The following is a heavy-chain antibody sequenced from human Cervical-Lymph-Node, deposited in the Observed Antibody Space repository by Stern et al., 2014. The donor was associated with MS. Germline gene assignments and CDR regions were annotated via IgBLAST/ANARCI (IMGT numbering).Heavy chain of an antibody. CDR2: VNHGGSA. CDR3: ARVASTYDFSTGYYWYYFDY. J-gene: IGHJ4*02. CDR1: GGSFSGYY. D-gene: IGHD3-3*01. Sequence: QVQLQQWGAGLLKASETLSLSCALYGGSFSGYYWTWIRQSPGKGLEWIGEVNHGGSANYNPSLKSRVSISVDTSKNQFSLNLKSVTAADTSVYYCARVASTYDFSTGYYWYYFDYWGRGTLVTVSS. V-gene: IGHV4-34*01.